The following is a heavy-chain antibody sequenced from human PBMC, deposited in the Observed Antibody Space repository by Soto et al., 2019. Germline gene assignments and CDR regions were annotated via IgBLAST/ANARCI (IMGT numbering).Heavy chain of an antibody. D-gene: IGHD4-17*01. CDR1: GFTFSDYY. V-gene: IGHV3-11*03. CDR3: GRISSHGDYAY. J-gene: IGHJ4*02. CDR2: ISSSSSYI. Sequence: GGSLRLSCAASGFTFSDYYMSWIRQAPGKGLEWLSYISSSSSYIHYADSVKGRFTISRDNAKNSLYLQMNRLRAEDTAVYYCGRISSHGDYAYWGQGTLVTVSS.